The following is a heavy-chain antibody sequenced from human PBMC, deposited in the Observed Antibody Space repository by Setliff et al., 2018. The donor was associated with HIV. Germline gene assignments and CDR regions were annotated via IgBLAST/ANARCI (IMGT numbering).Heavy chain of an antibody. CDR3: ARHWSTVAFDY. D-gene: IGHD3-3*01. CDR1: GVSINNSYW. CDR2: IYHSGNA. J-gene: IGHJ4*02. Sequence: PSETLSLTCAVSGVSINNSYWWSWFRQSPGQGPEWIGEIYHSGNANYNLSLKSRVTISVDKSKNHLTLKLISMTAADTAVYYCARHWSTVAFDYWGRGTLVTVSS. V-gene: IGHV4-4*02.